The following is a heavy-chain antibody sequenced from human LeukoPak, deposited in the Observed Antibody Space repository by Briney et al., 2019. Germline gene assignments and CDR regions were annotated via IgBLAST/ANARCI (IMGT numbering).Heavy chain of an antibody. CDR1: GYTFTSYD. Sequence: ASVKVSCKASGYTFTSYDINRRRQATGQGLEWMGWMNPNSGNTGYAQKFQGRVTMTRNTSISTAYMELSSLRSEDTAVYYCARRAITMVRGRRYYYMDVWGKGTTVTISS. J-gene: IGHJ6*03. V-gene: IGHV1-8*02. CDR3: ARRAITMVRGRRYYYMDV. CDR2: MNPNSGNT. D-gene: IGHD3-10*01.